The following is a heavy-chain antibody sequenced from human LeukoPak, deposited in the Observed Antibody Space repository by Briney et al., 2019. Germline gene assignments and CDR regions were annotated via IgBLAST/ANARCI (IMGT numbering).Heavy chain of an antibody. Sequence: GGSLTLSCGVSGFTFSMPAVLGVRQAPGRAPVDVLTIIGSGDTTYYADSVRGRFTISRDNSKNTLSLQMNSLRADDTAVYYCARSGSDASPLNWFDPWGQGSLVTVSS. V-gene: IGHV3-23*01. J-gene: IGHJ5*02. CDR2: IIGSGDTT. D-gene: IGHD3-10*01. CDR1: GFTFSMPA. CDR3: ARSGSDASPLNWFDP.